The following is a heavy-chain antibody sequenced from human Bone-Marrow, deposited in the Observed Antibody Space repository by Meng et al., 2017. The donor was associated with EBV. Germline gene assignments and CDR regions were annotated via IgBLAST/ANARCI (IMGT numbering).Heavy chain of an antibody. V-gene: IGHV3-11*01. CDR3: ARGSPKDYGDYEYFQH. CDR2: ISSSGSTI. CDR1: GFTFTDYY. Sequence: VLLVAAGGGLGQPGGCLRLSCAASGFTFTDYYIGLIRQAPGKGLELVSYISSSGSTIYYADSVKGRFTISRDNAKNSLYLQMNSLRAEDTAVYYCARGSPKDYGDYEYFQHWGQGTLVTVSS. J-gene: IGHJ1*01. D-gene: IGHD4-17*01.